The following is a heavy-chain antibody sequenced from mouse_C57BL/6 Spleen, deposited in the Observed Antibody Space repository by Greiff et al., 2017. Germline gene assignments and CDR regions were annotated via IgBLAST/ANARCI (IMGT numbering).Heavy chain of an antibody. CDR1: GYAFTNYL. Sequence: QVQLKESGAELVRPGTSVKVSCKASGYAFTNYLIEWVKQRPGQGLEWIGVINPGSGGTNYNEKFKGKATLTVDKSSSTAYMQLSSLTSEDSAVYFCARQGAIYYYGSSYVHFDYWGQGTTLTVSS. J-gene: IGHJ2*01. V-gene: IGHV1-54*01. CDR2: INPGSGGT. D-gene: IGHD1-1*01. CDR3: ARQGAIYYYGSSYVHFDY.